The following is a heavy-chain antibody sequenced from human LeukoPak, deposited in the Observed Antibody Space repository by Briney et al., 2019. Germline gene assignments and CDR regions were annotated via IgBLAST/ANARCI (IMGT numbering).Heavy chain of an antibody. CDR1: GYTFTGYY. CDR2: ISAYNGNT. D-gene: IGHD3-22*01. J-gene: IGHJ6*02. Sequence: ASVKVSCKASGYTFTGYYMHWVRQAPGQGLEWMGWISAYNGNTNYAQKLQGRVTMTTDTSTSTAYMELRSLRSDDTAVYYCARGARGYYDSSGYYTKNYYYYGMDVWGQGTTVTVSS. V-gene: IGHV1-18*04. CDR3: ARGARGYYDSSGYYTKNYYYYGMDV.